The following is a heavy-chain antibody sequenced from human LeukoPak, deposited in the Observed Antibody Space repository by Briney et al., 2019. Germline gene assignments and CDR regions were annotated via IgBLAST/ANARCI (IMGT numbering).Heavy chain of an antibody. Sequence: PGGSLRLSCAASGFTFSSYAMSWVRQAPGKGLEWVSAISGSGGSTYYADSVKGRFTISRDNSENTLYLQVNSLRAEDTAVYYCAKWVVVTASTYYFDDWGQGTLVTVSP. CDR3: AKWVVVTASTYYFDD. J-gene: IGHJ4*02. D-gene: IGHD2-21*02. CDR2: ISGSGGST. V-gene: IGHV3-23*01. CDR1: GFTFSSYA.